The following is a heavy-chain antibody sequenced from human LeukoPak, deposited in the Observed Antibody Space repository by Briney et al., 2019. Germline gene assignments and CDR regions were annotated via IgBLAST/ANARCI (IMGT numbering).Heavy chain of an antibody. V-gene: IGHV3-23*01. J-gene: IGHJ4*02. CDR2: ISNSGGST. Sequence: GGSLRLSCAASGFTFSSYAMSWVRQAPGKGLEWDSVISNSGGSTFYEDSVKGRFTISRDNSKNSLYLQMNSLRAEDTAVYYCAKRASGSGTSLYYFDYWGQGTLVTVSS. D-gene: IGHD3-10*01. CDR3: AKRASGSGTSLYYFDY. CDR1: GFTFSSYA.